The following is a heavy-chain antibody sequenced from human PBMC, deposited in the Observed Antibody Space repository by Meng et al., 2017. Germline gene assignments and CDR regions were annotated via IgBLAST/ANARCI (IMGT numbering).Heavy chain of an antibody. Sequence: QGPLVQLRAGVKNPRASVKVSCKASGYTFTGYYMHWVRQAPGQGLEWMGRINPNSGGTNYAQKFQGRVTMTRDTSISTAYMELSRLRSDDTAVYYCARGVGYGGNSLYFDYWGQGTLVTVSS. CDR3: ARGVGYGGNSLYFDY. J-gene: IGHJ4*02. V-gene: IGHV1-2*06. D-gene: IGHD4-23*01. CDR1: GYTFTGYY. CDR2: INPNSGGT.